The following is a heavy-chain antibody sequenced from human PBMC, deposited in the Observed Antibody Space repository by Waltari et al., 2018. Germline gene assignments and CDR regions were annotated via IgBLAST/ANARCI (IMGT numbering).Heavy chain of an antibody. CDR3: ARGAVAAPYYYYMDV. V-gene: IGHV1-3*03. CDR2: INAGNGNT. D-gene: IGHD2-15*01. J-gene: IGHJ6*03. CDR1: GYTFTSYA. Sequence: QVQLVQSGAEVKKPGASVKVSCKASGYTFTSYAMHWVRQAPGQRLEWMGWINAGNGNTKYSQEFQGRVTITRDTSASTAYMELSSLRSEDMAVYYGARGAVAAPYYYYMDVWGKGTTVTVSS.